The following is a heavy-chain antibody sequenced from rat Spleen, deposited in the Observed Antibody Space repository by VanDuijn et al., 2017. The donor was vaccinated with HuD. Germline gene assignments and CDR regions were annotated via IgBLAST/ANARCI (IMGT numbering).Heavy chain of an antibody. D-gene: IGHD1-10*01. CDR3: TTTWNFNY. V-gene: IGHV5-31*01. CDR2: INTDGGDT. CDR1: GFTFNNYW. J-gene: IGHJ2*01. Sequence: EVQLVESGGGLVQPGRSLKLSCVASGFTFNNYWMAWIRQAPGKGLEWVSSINTDGGDTYYPDSVKGRFTIPRDNAKNTLNLQMDSLRSEDTATYFCTTTWNFNYWGQGVMVTVSS.